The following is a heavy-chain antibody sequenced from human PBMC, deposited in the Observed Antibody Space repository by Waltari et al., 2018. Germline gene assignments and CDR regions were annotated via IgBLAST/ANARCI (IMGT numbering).Heavy chain of an antibody. Sequence: QVQLVESGGGVVQPGRSLRLSCAASGFTFSSYAMPWVRQAPGKGLEWVAVISYDGSNKYYADSVKGRFTISRDNSKNTLYLQMNSLRAEDTAVYYCAREGGSPYYYGMDVWGQGTTVTVSS. D-gene: IGHD3-16*01. CDR2: ISYDGSNK. CDR3: AREGGSPYYYGMDV. CDR1: GFTFSSYA. V-gene: IGHV3-30-3*01. J-gene: IGHJ6*02.